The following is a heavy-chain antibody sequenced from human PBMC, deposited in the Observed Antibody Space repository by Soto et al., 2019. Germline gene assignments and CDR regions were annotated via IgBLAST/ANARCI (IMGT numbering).Heavy chain of an antibody. Sequence: QVQLVQSGAEVKKPGSSVMVSCRSSGGTFRTYGISWVRQAPGHGLEWMGGIIPIYGTANYAQKFQGRVTITADEPTSTVYMEMNSLRSEDTAVYYCAREGDSAMGENWFDPWGQGTLVTVSS. V-gene: IGHV1-69*12. J-gene: IGHJ5*02. CDR3: AREGDSAMGENWFDP. CDR1: GGTFRTYG. CDR2: IIPIYGTA. D-gene: IGHD3-16*01.